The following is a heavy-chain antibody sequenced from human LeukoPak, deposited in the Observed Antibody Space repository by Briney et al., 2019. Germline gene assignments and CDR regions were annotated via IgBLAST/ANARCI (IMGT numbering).Heavy chain of an antibody. D-gene: IGHD5-12*01. CDR3: ARSMVAYHFDY. CDR1: GGSISSSNW. CDR2: IYYSGST. V-gene: IGHV4-4*02. J-gene: IGHJ4*02. Sequence: PSGTLSLTCAVSGGSISSSNWWSWVRQPPGKGLEWIGYIYYSGSTNYTPSLKSRVTISVDTSKNQFSLKLSSVTAADTAVYYCARSMVAYHFDYWGQGTLVTVSS.